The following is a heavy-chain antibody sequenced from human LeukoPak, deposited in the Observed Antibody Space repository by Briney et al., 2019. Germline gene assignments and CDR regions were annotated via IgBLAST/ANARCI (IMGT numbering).Heavy chain of an antibody. Sequence: ASVKVSCKASGYTFTSYDINWVRQATGQGLEWMGWMNPNSGNTGYAQKFQGRVTITRNTSISTAYMELSSLRSEDTAVYYCARARVVVVPAAHSGNSVFDYWGQGTLVTVSS. V-gene: IGHV1-8*03. D-gene: IGHD2-2*01. CDR1: GYTFTSYD. CDR2: MNPNSGNT. J-gene: IGHJ4*02. CDR3: ARARVVVVPAAHSGNSVFDY.